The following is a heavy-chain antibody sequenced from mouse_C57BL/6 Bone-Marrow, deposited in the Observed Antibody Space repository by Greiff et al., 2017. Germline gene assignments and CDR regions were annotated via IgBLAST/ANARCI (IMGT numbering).Heavy chain of an antibody. CDR2: ISNGGGST. D-gene: IGHD1-1*01. Sequence: EVMLVESGGGLVQPGGSLKLSCAASGFTFSDYYMYWVRQTPEKRLEWVAYISNGGGSTYYPDTVKGRFTISRDNAKNTLYLQMSRLKSEDTAMYYCARHGVVANYYAMDYWGQGTSVTVSS. J-gene: IGHJ4*01. CDR1: GFTFSDYY. CDR3: ARHGVVANYYAMDY. V-gene: IGHV5-12*01.